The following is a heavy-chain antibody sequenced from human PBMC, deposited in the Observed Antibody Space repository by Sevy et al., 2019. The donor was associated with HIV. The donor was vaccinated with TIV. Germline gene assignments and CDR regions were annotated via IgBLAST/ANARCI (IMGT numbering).Heavy chain of an antibody. J-gene: IGHJ6*02. V-gene: IGHV3-48*02. D-gene: IGHD3-10*01. CDR3: ARQFLYGSEPYYYYNGMDV. CDR1: GFTFSSYS. CDR2: ISSSSSNI. Sequence: GGSLRLSCAASGFTFSSYSMNWVRQAPGKGLEWVSYISSSSSNIYYADSVKGRFTISRDNAKNSLYLQMNSLRDEDTAVYYCARQFLYGSEPYYYYNGMDVWGQGTTVTVSS.